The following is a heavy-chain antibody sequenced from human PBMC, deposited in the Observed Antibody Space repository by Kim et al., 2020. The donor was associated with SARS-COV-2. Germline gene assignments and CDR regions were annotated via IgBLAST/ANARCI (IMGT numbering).Heavy chain of an antibody. Sequence: GGSLRLSCAASGFTFSSYGMHWVRQAPGKGLEWVAVIWYDGSNKYYADSVKGRFTISRDNSKNTLYLQMNSLRAEDTAVYYCARGDSRAAYGMDVWGEGTTGTVSS. CDR1: GFTFSSYG. CDR2: IWYDGSNK. D-gene: IGHD2-15*01. CDR3: ARGDSRAAYGMDV. V-gene: IGHV3-33*01. J-gene: IGHJ6*04.